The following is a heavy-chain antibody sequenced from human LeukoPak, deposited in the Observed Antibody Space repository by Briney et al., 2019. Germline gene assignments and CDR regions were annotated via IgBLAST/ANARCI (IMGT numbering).Heavy chain of an antibody. D-gene: IGHD7-27*01. J-gene: IGHJ4*02. Sequence: GGSLRLSCAASGFTFTTNAMNWVRQAPGKGLEWVSALSGSGGSTSYADSVKGRFTISRDNSKNTLYLQMNSLRAEDTAVYYCAKDRTNWGSIEYWGQGTLVTVSS. CDR1: GFTFTTNA. V-gene: IGHV3-23*01. CDR3: AKDRTNWGSIEY. CDR2: LSGSGGST.